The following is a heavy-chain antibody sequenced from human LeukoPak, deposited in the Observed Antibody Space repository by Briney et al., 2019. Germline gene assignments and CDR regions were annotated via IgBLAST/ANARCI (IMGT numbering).Heavy chain of an antibody. CDR3: ARSFSSSWDYDAFDI. J-gene: IGHJ3*02. D-gene: IGHD6-13*01. CDR2: ISSSSSYI. CDR1: GFTFSSYS. Sequence: GGSLRLSCAASGFTFSSYSMNWVRQAPGKGLEWVSSISSSSSYIYYADSVKGRFTISRDNAKNSLYLQMNSLRAEDTAVYYCARSFSSSWDYDAFDIWGQGTMVTVSS. V-gene: IGHV3-21*01.